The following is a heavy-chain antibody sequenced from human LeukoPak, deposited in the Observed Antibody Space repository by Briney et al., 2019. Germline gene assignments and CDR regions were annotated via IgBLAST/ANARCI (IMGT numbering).Heavy chain of an antibody. D-gene: IGHD5-18*01. Sequence: ASVKVSCKASGYTFTSYYMHWVRRAPGQGLEWMGIINPSGGSTSYAQKFQGRVTMTRDTSTSTVYMELSSLRSEDTAVYYCARDGYSYGYAHFFDYWGQGTLVTVSS. CDR2: INPSGGST. CDR1: GYTFTSYY. CDR3: ARDGYSYGYAHFFDY. V-gene: IGHV1-46*03. J-gene: IGHJ4*02.